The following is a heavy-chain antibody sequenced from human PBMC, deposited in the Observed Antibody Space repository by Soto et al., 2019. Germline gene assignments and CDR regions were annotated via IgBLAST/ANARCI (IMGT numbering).Heavy chain of an antibody. CDR3: ARKKIIGYYYGLDV. J-gene: IGHJ6*02. V-gene: IGHV3-21*01. CDR2: ISTNSRYI. CDR1: GFIFSSYR. D-gene: IGHD2-15*01. Sequence: EVKLVESGGGLVKPGGSLRLSCAASGFIFSSYRMNWVRQAPGKGLEWISSISTNSRYIYYADSVEGRFTVSIDNSNNSLYLQMDNLRAEDTAVYYGARKKIIGYYYGLDVWGQGTTVTVSS.